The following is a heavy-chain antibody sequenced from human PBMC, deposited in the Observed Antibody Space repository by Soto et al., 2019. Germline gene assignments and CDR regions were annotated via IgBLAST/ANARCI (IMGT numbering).Heavy chain of an antibody. CDR2: IIPIFGTA. V-gene: IGHV1-69*13. CDR1: GGTFSSYA. D-gene: IGHD6-13*01. Sequence: GASVKVSCKASGGTFSSYAIGWVRQAPGQGLEWMGGIIPIFGTANYAQKFQGRVTITADESTSTPYMELSSLRSEDTAVYYCARTSPYSSSWYNRLYYYGMDVWGQGTTVTVSS. CDR3: ARTSPYSSSWYNRLYYYGMDV. J-gene: IGHJ6*02.